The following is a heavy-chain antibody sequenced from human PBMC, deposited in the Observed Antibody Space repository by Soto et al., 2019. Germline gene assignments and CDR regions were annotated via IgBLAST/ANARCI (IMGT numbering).Heavy chain of an antibody. V-gene: IGHV4-59*01. J-gene: IGHJ6*02. CDR3: ARARFQLLHPYYYGMDV. CDR2: IYYTEKT. D-gene: IGHD2-15*01. CDR1: GGSISSYY. Sequence: QVQLQQSSPGLVKPSETLSLTCTVSGGSISSYYWSWIRQPPGKGLDWIGYIYYTEKTNYNPSLKSRVTISVDTSKNQFSLKLRSVTAADTGVYFCARARFQLLHPYYYGMDVWGQGTAVTVSS.